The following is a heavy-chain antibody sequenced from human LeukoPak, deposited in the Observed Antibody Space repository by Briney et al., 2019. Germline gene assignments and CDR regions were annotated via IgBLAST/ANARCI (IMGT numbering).Heavy chain of an antibody. J-gene: IGHJ4*02. CDR2: IRYDGSNK. CDR3: AKDRVFELWFEEASPYYFDY. D-gene: IGHD3-10*01. V-gene: IGHV3-30*02. Sequence: HPGRSLRLSCAASGFTFSSYGMHWVRQAPGKGLEWVAYIRYDGSNKYYADSVKGRFTISRDISKNTLYLQMNSLRAEDTTVYYCAKDRVFELWFEEASPYYFDYWGQGTLVTVSS. CDR1: GFTFSSYG.